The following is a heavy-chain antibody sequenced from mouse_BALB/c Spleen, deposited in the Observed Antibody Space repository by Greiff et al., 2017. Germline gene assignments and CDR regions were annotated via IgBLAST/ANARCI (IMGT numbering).Heavy chain of an antibody. CDR3: AKGYDGYSWYFDV. Sequence: VQLQQSGPELVKPGASVKISCKASGYSFTDYIMLWVKQSHGKSLEWIGNINPYYGSTSYNLKFKGKAILTVDKSSSTAYMQLNSLTSEDSAVYYCAKGYDGYSWYFDVWGAGTTVTVSS. V-gene: IGHV1-39*01. J-gene: IGHJ1*01. CDR1: GYSFTDYI. CDR2: INPYYGST. D-gene: IGHD2-3*01.